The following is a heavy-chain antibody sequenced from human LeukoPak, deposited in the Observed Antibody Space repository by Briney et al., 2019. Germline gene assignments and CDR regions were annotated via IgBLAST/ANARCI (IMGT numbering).Heavy chain of an antibody. V-gene: IGHV6-1*01. Sequence: SQTLSLTCAISGDSVSSISVAWNWIRQSPSRGLEWLGRAYYRSKWYYEYAVSVKGRININPDPSKNQFSLQLNSVTPEDTAVYYCALARSEYHYGMDVWGQGTTVTVSS. CDR3: ALARSEYHYGMDV. J-gene: IGHJ6*02. CDR2: AYYRSKWYY. CDR1: GDSVSSISVA.